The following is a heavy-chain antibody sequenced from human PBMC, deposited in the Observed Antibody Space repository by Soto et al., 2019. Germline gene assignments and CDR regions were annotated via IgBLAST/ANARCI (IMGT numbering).Heavy chain of an antibody. D-gene: IGHD1-1*01. CDR2: LGSGDDI. CDR1: GFTFSHYA. J-gene: IGHJ3*02. V-gene: IGHV3-23*04. Sequence: VQLVESGGGLVQPGGSLRLSCEASGFTFSHYAMSWVRQAPGVRPEWVSTLGSGDDIFYADSVKGRFTISRDDSRNTLYLRLDTPRVEGTSIYCCAKDSVRYNGIYYSFDTWRLGTVLTVSS. CDR3: AKDSVRYNGIYYSFDT.